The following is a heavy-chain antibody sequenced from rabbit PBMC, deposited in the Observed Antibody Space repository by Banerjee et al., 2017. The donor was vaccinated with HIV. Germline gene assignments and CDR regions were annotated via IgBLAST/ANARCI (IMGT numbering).Heavy chain of an antibody. CDR3: ARAGGFEKYFNL. J-gene: IGHJ4*01. Sequence: QEQLVESGGGLVQPEGSLTLTCKASGFSFSSSYYMCWVRLPTGKGLEWIACIYAGSSGTTYYATWAKGLFTISKTSSTTVTLQMTSLTAADTATYFCARAGGFEKYFNLWGPGTLVTVS. V-gene: IGHV1S45*01. CDR1: GFSFSSSYY. CDR2: IYAGSSGTT. D-gene: IGHD1-1*01.